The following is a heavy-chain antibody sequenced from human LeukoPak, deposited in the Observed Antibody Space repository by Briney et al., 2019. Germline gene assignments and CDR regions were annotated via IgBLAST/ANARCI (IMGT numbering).Heavy chain of an antibody. J-gene: IGHJ4*02. CDR2: INSDGSGK. D-gene: IGHD3-10*01. Sequence: GGSLRLSCAAAGFTFSSYWMHWVRQAPGKGLVWVSRINSDGSGKSYADSVKGRFTISRDNAKNTLYLQMNSLRAEDTAVYYCAGRSGSYYSLNYWGQGTLVTVSS. V-gene: IGHV3-74*01. CDR1: GFTFSSYW. CDR3: AGRSGSYYSLNY.